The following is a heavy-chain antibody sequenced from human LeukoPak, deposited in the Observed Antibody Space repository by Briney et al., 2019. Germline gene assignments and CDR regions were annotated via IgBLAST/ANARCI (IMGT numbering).Heavy chain of an antibody. J-gene: IGHJ6*04. CDR3: AELGITMIGGV. CDR2: ISSRSSTI. Sequence: GGSLRLSCEASGFTFKNYSMNWVRQAPGKGLEWVSYISSRSSTIYYADSVKGRFTISRDNAKNSLYLQMNSLRAEDTAVYYCAELGITMIGGVWGKGTTVTISS. V-gene: IGHV3-48*04. D-gene: IGHD3-10*02. CDR1: GFTFKNYS.